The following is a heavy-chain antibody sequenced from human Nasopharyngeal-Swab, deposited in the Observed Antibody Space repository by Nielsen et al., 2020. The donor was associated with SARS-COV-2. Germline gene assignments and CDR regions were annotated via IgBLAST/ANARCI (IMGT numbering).Heavy chain of an antibody. V-gene: IGHV7-4-1*02. CDR1: GYTFTSHA. CDR3: ARESLWGSSHTKDY. CDR2: VNPNTGSP. Sequence: ASVKVFCKASGYTFTSHAMNWVRRAPGQGLEWTGWVNPNTGSPTYAQGFTGRFVFSVDTSVTTAYLQISSLKAEDTAVYYCARESLWGSSHTKDYWGQGTLVTVSS. D-gene: IGHD6-13*01. J-gene: IGHJ4*02.